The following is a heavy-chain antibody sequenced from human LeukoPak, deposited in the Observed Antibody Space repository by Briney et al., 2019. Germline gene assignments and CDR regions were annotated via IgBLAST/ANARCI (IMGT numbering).Heavy chain of an antibody. V-gene: IGHV1-8*01. CDR1: GYTFTSYD. CDR3: ARGGYDSSGYYYSDY. CDR2: MNPNSGNT. D-gene: IGHD3-22*01. J-gene: IGHJ4*02. Sequence: GASVEVSCKASGYTFTSYDINWVRQATGQGLEWMGWMNPNSGNTGYAQKFQGRVTMTRNTSISTAYMELSSLRSEDTAVYYCARGGYDSSGYYYSDYWGQGTLVTVSS.